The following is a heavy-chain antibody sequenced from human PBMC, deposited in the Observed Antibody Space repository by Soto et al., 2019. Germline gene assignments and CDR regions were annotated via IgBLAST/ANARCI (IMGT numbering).Heavy chain of an antibody. CDR1: GITFSTYP. Sequence: DVQLLESGGGVVQPGGSLRLACEASGITFSTYPMSWVRQAPGKGLEWVSAISDSGDGAYYADSVKGRFTISRDNSKNTLYLQMNALRADDTAFYYCAKGRRPFCSGGTCYWTDDYWGQGTLVTVSS. CDR3: AKGRRPFCSGGTCYWTDDY. V-gene: IGHV3-23*01. D-gene: IGHD2-15*01. CDR2: ISDSGDGA. J-gene: IGHJ4*02.